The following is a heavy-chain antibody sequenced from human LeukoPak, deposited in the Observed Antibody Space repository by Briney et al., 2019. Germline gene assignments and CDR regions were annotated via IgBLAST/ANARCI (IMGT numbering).Heavy chain of an antibody. CDR3: ARAAARIDY. Sequence: SGTLSLTCAVSGGSISSGGYYWSWIRQPPGKGLEWIGYIYHSGSTYYNPSLKSRVTISVDRSKNQFSLKLSSVTAADTAVYYCARAAARIDYWGQGTLVTVSS. V-gene: IGHV4-30-2*01. CDR2: IYHSGST. CDR1: GGSISSGGYY. D-gene: IGHD6-6*01. J-gene: IGHJ4*02.